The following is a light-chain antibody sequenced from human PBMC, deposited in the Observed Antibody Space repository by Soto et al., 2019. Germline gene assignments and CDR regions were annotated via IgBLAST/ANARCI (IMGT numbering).Light chain of an antibody. V-gene: IGKV3-20*01. CDR1: QSVSSNH. J-gene: IGKJ5*01. CDR2: GAS. CDR3: QQYGSSQIT. Sequence: EIVLTQSPGTLSLSPGERATLSCRASQSVSSNHLAWYKQRPGQAPRLLIYGASSRATGIQDRFSGSGSGTDFTLTISRLEPEDFALYYCQQYGSSQITFCQGTRLDIK.